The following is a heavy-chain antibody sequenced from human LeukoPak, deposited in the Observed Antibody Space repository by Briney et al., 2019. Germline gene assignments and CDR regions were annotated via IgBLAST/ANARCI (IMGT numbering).Heavy chain of an antibody. CDR1: GFTFSSYA. J-gene: IGHJ4*02. D-gene: IGHD3-9*01. CDR3: ATTRYLDVYFDY. Sequence: GGSLRLSCAASGFTFSSYAMSWVRQAPGKGLEWVSGISGSGGSTVYADSVKGRFTISRDNAKNSLYLQMNSLRAEDTAVYYCATTRYLDVYFDYWGQGTLVTVSS. V-gene: IGHV3-23*01. CDR2: ISGSGGST.